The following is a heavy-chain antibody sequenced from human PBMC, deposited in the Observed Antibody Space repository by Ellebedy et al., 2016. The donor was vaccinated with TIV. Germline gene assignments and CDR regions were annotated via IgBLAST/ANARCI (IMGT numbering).Heavy chain of an antibody. J-gene: IGHJ3*02. CDR1: GFTLTSYG. D-gene: IGHD6-13*01. CDR3: ARGSSTSWYGRAFDI. V-gene: IGHV1-18*04. CDR2: ISGKNGNT. Sequence: AASVKVSCKASGFTLTSYGINWVRQAPGQGLEWMGWISGKNGNTNYAQKVQGRLTLTTDTSTNTAYMELRSLRSDDTAVYYCARGSSTSWYGRAFDIWGQGTMVTVSP.